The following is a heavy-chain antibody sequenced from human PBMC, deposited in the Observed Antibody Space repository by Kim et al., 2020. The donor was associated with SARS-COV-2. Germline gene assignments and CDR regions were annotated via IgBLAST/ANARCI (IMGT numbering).Heavy chain of an antibody. CDR1: GFTFSSYS. D-gene: IGHD6-19*01. CDR2: ISSSSSYI. CDR3: WGELIAVAGERNYYYGMDV. V-gene: IGHV3-21*01. Sequence: GGSLRLSCAASGFTFSSYSMNWVRQAPGKGLEWVSSISSSSSYIYYADSVKGRFTISRDNAKNSLYLQMNSLRAEDTAVYYCWGELIAVAGERNYYYGMDVWGQGTTVTVSS. J-gene: IGHJ6*02.